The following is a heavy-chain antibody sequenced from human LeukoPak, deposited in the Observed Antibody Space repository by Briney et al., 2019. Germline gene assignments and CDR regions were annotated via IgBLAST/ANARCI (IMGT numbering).Heavy chain of an antibody. Sequence: GGSLRLSCAASGFTFSSYWMTWVRQAPGKGLEGGSYISSSGSTIYYADSVKGRFTISRDNAKNSLYLQMNSLRAEDTALYFCARGGYSYGYAGVSPHYMAFWGKGTTVTVSS. V-gene: IGHV3-48*04. J-gene: IGHJ6*03. CDR1: GFTFSSYW. CDR3: ARGGYSYGYAGVSPHYMAF. D-gene: IGHD5-18*01. CDR2: ISSSGSTI.